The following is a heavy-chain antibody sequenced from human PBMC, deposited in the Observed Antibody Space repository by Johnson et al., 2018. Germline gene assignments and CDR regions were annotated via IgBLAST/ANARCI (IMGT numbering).Heavy chain of an antibody. CDR1: GFSFTDTW. V-gene: IGHV3-15*07. J-gene: IGHJ3*02. CDR2: IKSKTDGGTT. CDR3: APYAFDI. Sequence: VQLVESGGGLVKPWGSLRLSCTTSGFSFTDTWMTWVRQAPGKGLEWVGRIKSKTDGGTTDYAAPVKGRFTISRDDSKNTLYLQMNSLKTEDTAVYYCAPYAFDIWGQGTMVTVSS.